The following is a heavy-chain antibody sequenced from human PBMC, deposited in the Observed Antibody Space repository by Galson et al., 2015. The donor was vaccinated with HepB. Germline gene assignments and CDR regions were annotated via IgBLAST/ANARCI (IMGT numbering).Heavy chain of an antibody. CDR3: ARSPIAICFDY. CDR2: INAGNGNT. CDR1: GYTFTSYA. J-gene: IGHJ4*02. D-gene: IGHD2-21*01. V-gene: IGHV1-3*01. Sequence: SVKVSCKASGYTFTSYAMHWVRQAPGQRLEWMGWINAGNGNTKYSQKFQGRVTITRDTSASTAYMGLSSLRSEDTAVYYCARSPIAICFDYWGQGTLVTVSS.